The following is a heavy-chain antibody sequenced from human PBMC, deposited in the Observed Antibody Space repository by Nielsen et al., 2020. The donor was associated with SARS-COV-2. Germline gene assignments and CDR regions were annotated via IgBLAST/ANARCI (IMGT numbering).Heavy chain of an antibody. J-gene: IGHJ5*02. D-gene: IGHD3-10*01. Sequence: SETLSFTCTVSGGSISSYYWSWIRQPPGKGLEWIGYIYYSGSTNYNPSLKSRVTISVDTSKNQFSLKLSSVTAADTAVYYCARGLSLSGFDPWGQGTLVTVSS. CDR2: IYYSGST. CDR1: GGSISSYY. V-gene: IGHV4-59*01. CDR3: ARGLSLSGFDP.